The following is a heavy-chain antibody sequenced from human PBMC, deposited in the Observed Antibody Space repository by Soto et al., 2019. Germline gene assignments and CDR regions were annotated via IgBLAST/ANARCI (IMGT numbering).Heavy chain of an antibody. J-gene: IGHJ6*02. Sequence: SETLSLTCAVYGGSFSGYYWSWTRQPPGKGLEWIGEINHSGSTNYNPSLKSRVTISVDTSKNQFSLKLSSVTAADTAVYYCARLQILASGQQLVPLYYYYGMDVWGQGTTVTVSS. CDR1: GGSFSGYY. CDR2: INHSGST. CDR3: ARLQILASGQQLVPLYYYYGMDV. D-gene: IGHD6-13*01. V-gene: IGHV4-34*01.